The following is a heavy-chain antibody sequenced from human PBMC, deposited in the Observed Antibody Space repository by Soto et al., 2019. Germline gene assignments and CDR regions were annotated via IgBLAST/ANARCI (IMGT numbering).Heavy chain of an antibody. CDR2: IYYSGST. D-gene: IGHD5-12*01. J-gene: IGHJ3*02. CDR1: GGSISSSSYY. V-gene: IGHV4-39*07. Sequence: SETLSLTCTVSGGSISSSSYYWGWIRQPPGKGLEWIGSIYYSGSTNYNPSLKSRVTISVDTSKNQFSLKLSSVTAADTAVYYCARGGGIVATIAFDIWGQGTMVTVSS. CDR3: ARGGGIVATIAFDI.